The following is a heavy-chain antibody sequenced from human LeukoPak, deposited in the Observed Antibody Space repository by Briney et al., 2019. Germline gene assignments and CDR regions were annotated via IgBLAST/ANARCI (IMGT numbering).Heavy chain of an antibody. CDR1: GGSISSYY. J-gene: IGHJ5*02. V-gene: IGHV4-59*01. CDR2: IHYTGST. CDR3: AGGGYYGSGNDFRFDP. Sequence: SETLSLTCTVSGGSISSYYWSWIRQSPGKGLECIGYIHYTGSTNYNPSLESRVTISVETSKNQFSLKLKSVTAADTAVYYCAGGGYYGSGNDFRFDPWGQGTLVTVSS. D-gene: IGHD3-10*01.